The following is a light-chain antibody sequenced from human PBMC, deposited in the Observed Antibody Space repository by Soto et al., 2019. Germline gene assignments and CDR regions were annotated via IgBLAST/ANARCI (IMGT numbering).Light chain of an antibody. Sequence: EIVLAQSPGTLSLSPGQRATLSCRASQSVSRDYVAWYQHKPGQAPRLLIYAASSRPSGIPDRFGGSGSGTDFTLTISRLEPEDFALYYCPQYGSSPLTFGGGTRVEFK. J-gene: IGKJ4*01. CDR2: AAS. V-gene: IGKV3-20*01. CDR3: PQYGSSPLT. CDR1: QSVSRDY.